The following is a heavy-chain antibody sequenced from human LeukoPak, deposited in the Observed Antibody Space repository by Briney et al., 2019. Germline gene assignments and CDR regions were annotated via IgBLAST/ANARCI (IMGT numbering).Heavy chain of an antibody. V-gene: IGHV3-30*03. CDR1: GFTFSNFW. D-gene: IGHD1-26*01. J-gene: IGHJ4*02. CDR3: ARDQGTWWELHFYFDY. Sequence: GGSLRLSCAASGFTFSNFWMHWVRQAPGKGLEWVAVVSHDGSNKYYADSVKGRFTISRDNSKNTLYLQMNSLRAEDTAVYYCARDQGTWWELHFYFDYWGQGTLVTVPA. CDR2: VSHDGSNK.